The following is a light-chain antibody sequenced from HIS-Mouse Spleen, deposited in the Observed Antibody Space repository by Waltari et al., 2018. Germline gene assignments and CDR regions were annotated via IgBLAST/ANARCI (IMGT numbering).Light chain of an antibody. CDR3: QTWGTGIGV. V-gene: IGLV4-69*01. J-gene: IGLJ2*01. Sequence: QLVLTQSPSASASLGASVKLTCTLSSGHSSYAIAWHQQQPEKGPRYLMKLNSDGSHSKGDGIPARFSGSSSGAERDLTISSLQSEDEADYYCQTWGTGIGVFGGGTKLTVL. CDR1: SGHSSYA. CDR2: LNSDGSH.